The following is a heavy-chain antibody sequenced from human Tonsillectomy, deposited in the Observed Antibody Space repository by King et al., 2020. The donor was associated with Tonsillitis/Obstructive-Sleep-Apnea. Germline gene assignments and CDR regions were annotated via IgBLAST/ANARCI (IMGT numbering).Heavy chain of an antibody. J-gene: IGHJ4*02. CDR3: ARLGLYDFWSGYSAY. CDR1: GYSFTNYW. CDR2: IYPGDSDT. D-gene: IGHD3-3*01. Sequence: VQLVESGAEVKKPGESLKISCKGSGYSFTNYWIGWVRQMPGKGLEWMGIIYPGDSDTRYSPSFQGQVTISADKSIRTAYLQWSSLKASDTAMYYCARLGLYDFWSGYSAYWGQGTLVTVSS. V-gene: IGHV5-51*01.